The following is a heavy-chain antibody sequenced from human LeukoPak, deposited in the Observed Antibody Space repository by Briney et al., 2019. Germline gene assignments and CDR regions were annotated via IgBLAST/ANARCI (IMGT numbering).Heavy chain of an antibody. J-gene: IGHJ4*02. Sequence: GGSLRLSCAASGFTFSNYGMHWVCQAPGKGLEWVAVISHDGGNTYYADSVKGRFTISRDNSKKTLYLQMNSLGPEDTAVYYCAKDHRWGTFDYWGQGTLVTVSS. D-gene: IGHD3-16*01. CDR1: GFTFSNYG. V-gene: IGHV3-30*18. CDR2: ISHDGGNT. CDR3: AKDHRWGTFDY.